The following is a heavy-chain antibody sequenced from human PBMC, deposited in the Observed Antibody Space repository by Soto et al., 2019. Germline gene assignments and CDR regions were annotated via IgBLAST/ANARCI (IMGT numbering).Heavy chain of an antibody. Sequence: GGSLRLSCAASGFTFDDYGMSWVRQAPGKGLEWVSGINWNGGSTGYADSVKGRFTISRDNAKNSLYLQMNSLRAEDTALYHCARDIDSLTTVTNTGAFDIWGQGTMVTVSS. CDR2: INWNGGST. D-gene: IGHD4-4*01. J-gene: IGHJ3*02. CDR3: ARDIDSLTTVTNTGAFDI. V-gene: IGHV3-20*01. CDR1: GFTFDDYG.